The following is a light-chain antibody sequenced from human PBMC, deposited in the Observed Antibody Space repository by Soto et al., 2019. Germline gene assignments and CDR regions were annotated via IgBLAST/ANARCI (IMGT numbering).Light chain of an antibody. CDR2: WGS. CDR1: QIVLYTNNKNY. CDR3: QQYYNTPLN. V-gene: IGKV4-1*01. Sequence: DFVMTQSPDSLAVSLVERATINCKSSQIVLYTNNKNYLAWYQQKPGQPPKLLIYWGSTRESGVPDRFSGSGSGTDLTLTISSLQAEDVAVYYCQQYYNTPLNFGGGTKVDI. J-gene: IGKJ4*01.